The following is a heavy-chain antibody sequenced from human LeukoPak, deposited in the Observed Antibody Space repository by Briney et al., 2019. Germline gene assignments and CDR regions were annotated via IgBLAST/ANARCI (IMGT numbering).Heavy chain of an antibody. V-gene: IGHV4-39*01. J-gene: IGHJ4*02. CDR2: IYYSGST. CDR1: GASIRVTRYY. Sequence: PSETLPLTCTVSGASIRVTRYYWAWIRQTPGKGLDWIGSIYYSGSTHYTTSLKSRVTISVDTSKNQFSLRVSSVTAADTAVYYCARNSSSSNTGGFDYWGQGILVTVSS. CDR3: ARNSSSSNTGGFDY. D-gene: IGHD2-2*01.